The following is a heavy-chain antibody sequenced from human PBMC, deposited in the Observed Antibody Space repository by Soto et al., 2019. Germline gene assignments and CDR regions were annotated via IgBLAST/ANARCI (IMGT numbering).Heavy chain of an antibody. J-gene: IGHJ6*02. CDR1: GFTFSSYA. V-gene: IGHV3-23*01. CDR3: AKHKGYGSGLMDV. Sequence: EVQLLESGGGLVQPGGSLRLSCAASGFTFSSYAMNWVRQAPGKGLEWVSAISHSGGSTYYADSVKGRFTISRDNSKNTLYLQMNSLRVDDTAVYYCAKHKGYGSGLMDVWGQGTTVTVSS. D-gene: IGHD3-10*01. CDR2: ISHSGGST.